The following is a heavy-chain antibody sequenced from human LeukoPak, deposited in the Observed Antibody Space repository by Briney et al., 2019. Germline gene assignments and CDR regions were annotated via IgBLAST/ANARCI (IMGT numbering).Heavy chain of an antibody. CDR1: GGSISSYY. V-gene: IGHV4-59*01. CDR2: IYYSGST. Sequence: PSETLSLTCTVSGGSISSYYWSWIRQPPGKGLEWIGYIYYSGSTNYNPPLKSRVTISVDTSKNQFSLKLSSVTAADTAVYYCAGDRAVVYFDYWGRGTLVTVSS. D-gene: IGHD4-23*01. CDR3: AGDRAVVYFDY. J-gene: IGHJ4*02.